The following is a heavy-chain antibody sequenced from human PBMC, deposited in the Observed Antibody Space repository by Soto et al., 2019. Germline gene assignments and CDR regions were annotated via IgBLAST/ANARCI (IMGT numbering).Heavy chain of an antibody. CDR2: TKYSGST. D-gene: IGHD3-16*01. CDR3: ARDYGGAWYFDL. CDR1: GGSISSGGYC. Sequence: QVQLQESGPGLVKPSQTLSLTCTVSGGSISSGGYCWSWIRQHPGKGLEWIGYTKYSGSTYYNPSLRSRVTISVDTSKNQFSLKLSSVTAVDAAVYYCARDYGGAWYFDLWGRGTLVTVSS. J-gene: IGHJ2*01. V-gene: IGHV4-31*03.